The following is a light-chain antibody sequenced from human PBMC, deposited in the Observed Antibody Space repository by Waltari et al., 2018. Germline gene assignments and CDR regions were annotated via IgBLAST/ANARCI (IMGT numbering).Light chain of an antibody. CDR1: LGIRSW. CDR2: KSS. J-gene: IGKJ1*01. CDR3: QQYYSYPRT. V-gene: IGKV1-5*03. Sequence: DIQMTQSPSTLSASVGDRVTITCRASLGIRSWLALYQQKPGKAPNLLVSKSSTLETGVPSRFSGSGSGTEFTLTISSLQPDDFATYYCQQYYSYPRTFGQGTKVEIK.